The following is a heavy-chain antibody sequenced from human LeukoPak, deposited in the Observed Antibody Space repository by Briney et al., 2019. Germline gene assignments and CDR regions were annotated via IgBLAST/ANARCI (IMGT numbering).Heavy chain of an antibody. CDR3: ARGLSIELSYYYYYMDV. V-gene: IGHV4-34*01. Sequence: PSETLSLTCAVYGGSFTGYYWSWIRQPPGKGLEWIGEINHSGSTNYNPSLKSRVTMSVDTSKNQFSLKLSSVIAADTAVYYCARGLSIELSYYYYYMDVWGKGTTVTVSS. J-gene: IGHJ6*03. D-gene: IGHD2/OR15-2a*01. CDR2: INHSGST. CDR1: GGSFTGYY.